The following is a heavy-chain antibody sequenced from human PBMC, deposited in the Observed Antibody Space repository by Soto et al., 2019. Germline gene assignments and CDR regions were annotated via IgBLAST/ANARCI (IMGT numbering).Heavy chain of an antibody. J-gene: IGHJ6*02. CDR3: ARCIAAAGFYYYYYYGMDV. Sequence: PSETLSLTCTVSGGSISSSSYYWGWIRQPPGKGLEWIGSIYYSGSTYYNPSLKSRVTISVDTSKNQFSLKLSSVTAADTAVYYCARCIAAAGFYYYYYYGMDVWGQGTTVT. V-gene: IGHV4-39*01. CDR2: IYYSGST. D-gene: IGHD6-13*01. CDR1: GGSISSSSYY.